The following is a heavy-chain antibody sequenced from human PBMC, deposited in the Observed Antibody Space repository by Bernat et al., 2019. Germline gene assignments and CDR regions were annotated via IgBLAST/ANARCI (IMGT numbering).Heavy chain of an antibody. CDR1: GFTFSSYS. CDR2: ITGSSSAI. CDR3: ARGGTGSFDY. V-gene: IGHV3-48*01. D-gene: IGHD3-10*01. Sequence: DVQLVESEGGLVQPGGSLRLSCAASGFTFSSYSMNWVRQAPGKELEWLSYITGSSSAIFYPDSVKGRFAISRDNAKNSVYLQMNSLRVADTAVYYCARGGTGSFDYWGQGTLVIVS. J-gene: IGHJ4*02.